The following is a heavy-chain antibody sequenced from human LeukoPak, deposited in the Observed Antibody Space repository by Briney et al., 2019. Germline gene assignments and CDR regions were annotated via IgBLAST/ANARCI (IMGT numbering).Heavy chain of an antibody. CDR1: GFTFSSYG. D-gene: IGHD3-22*01. Sequence: PGGSLRLSCAASGFTFSSYGMSWVRQAPGKGLEWVANIKQDGSEKYYVDSVKGRFTISRDNAKNSLYLQMNSLRAEDTAVYYCARQFYYYDSSGYSPLTLFDYWGQGTLVTVSS. J-gene: IGHJ4*02. V-gene: IGHV3-7*01. CDR2: IKQDGSEK. CDR3: ARQFYYYDSSGYSPLTLFDY.